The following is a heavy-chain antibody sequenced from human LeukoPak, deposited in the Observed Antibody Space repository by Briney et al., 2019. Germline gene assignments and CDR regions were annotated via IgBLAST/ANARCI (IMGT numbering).Heavy chain of an antibody. J-gene: IGHJ4*02. CDR3: AREGSAAVSGLDY. CDR2: IIPIFGTA. V-gene: IGHV1-69*13. D-gene: IGHD6-13*01. Sequence: ASVKVTCKASGGTFSSYAISWVRQAPGQGLEWMGGIIPIFGTANYAQKFQGRVTITADESTSTAYMELSSLRSEDTAVYYCAREGSAAVSGLDYWGQGTLVTVSS. CDR1: GGTFSSYA.